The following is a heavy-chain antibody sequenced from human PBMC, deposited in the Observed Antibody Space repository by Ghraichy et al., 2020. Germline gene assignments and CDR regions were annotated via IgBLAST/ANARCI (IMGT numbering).Heavy chain of an antibody. CDR1: GGSISSGGYY. J-gene: IGHJ4*02. CDR2: IYYSGST. D-gene: IGHD2-21*02. Sequence: SQTLSLTCTVSGGSISSGGYYWSWIRQHPGKGLEWIGYIYYSGSTYYNPSLKSRVTISVDTSKNQFSLKLSSVTAADTAVYYCARGGGCGGDCSSFDYWGQGTLVTVSS. V-gene: IGHV4-31*03. CDR3: ARGGGCGGDCSSFDY.